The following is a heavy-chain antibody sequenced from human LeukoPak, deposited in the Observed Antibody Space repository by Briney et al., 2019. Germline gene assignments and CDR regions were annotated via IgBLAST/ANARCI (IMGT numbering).Heavy chain of an antibody. V-gene: IGHV3-30*04. CDR1: GFTFSSYA. Sequence: GGSLRLSCAASGFTFSSYAMHWVRQVPGKGLEWVAVISYDGSNKYYADSVKGRFTISRDNSKNTLYLQMNSLRAEDTAVYYCARDRYVITFGGVIATAFDYWGQGTLVTVSS. D-gene: IGHD3-16*02. J-gene: IGHJ4*02. CDR3: ARDRYVITFGGVIATAFDY. CDR2: ISYDGSNK.